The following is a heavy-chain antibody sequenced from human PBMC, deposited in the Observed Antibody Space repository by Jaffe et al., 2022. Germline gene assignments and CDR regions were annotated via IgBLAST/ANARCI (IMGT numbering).Heavy chain of an antibody. J-gene: IGHJ4*02. D-gene: IGHD4-17*01. Sequence: EVQLLESGGGLVQPGGSLRLSCAASGFTFSSYAMSWVRQAPGKGLEWVSAISGSGGSTYYADSVKGRFTISRDNSKNTLYLQMNSLRAEDTAVYYCAKVLLDYGDWGPYYFDYWGQGTLVTVSS. CDR3: AKVLLDYGDWGPYYFDY. V-gene: IGHV3-23*01. CDR1: GFTFSSYA. CDR2: ISGSGGST.